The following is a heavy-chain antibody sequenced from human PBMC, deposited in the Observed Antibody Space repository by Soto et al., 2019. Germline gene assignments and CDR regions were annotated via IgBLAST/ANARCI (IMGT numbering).Heavy chain of an antibody. J-gene: IGHJ4*02. Sequence: PSETLSLTCAVSGGSISSGDFSWNWIRQPPGKGLEYIGYIYYGGSTYYNPSLQSRVTISIDTSKNQVSLKVNSVTAADTAVYYCARGHPHSYGVYYFDYWGQGTPVTVSS. CDR2: IYYGGST. D-gene: IGHD5-18*01. CDR3: ARGHPHSYGVYYFDY. CDR1: GGSISSGDFS. V-gene: IGHV4-30-2*01.